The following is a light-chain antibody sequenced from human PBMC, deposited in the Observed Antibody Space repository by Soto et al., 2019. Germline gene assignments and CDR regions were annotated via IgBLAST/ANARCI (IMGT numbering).Light chain of an antibody. CDR1: SSDVGGYNY. CDR2: DVS. Sequence: QSVLTQPASVSGSPGQSITISCTGTSSDVGGYNYVSWYQQHPGKVPKLIIYDVSNRPSGVSNRFSGSKSGNTASLTISGLQTEDEADYYCASYTRSATLVFGGGTKVTVL. CDR3: ASYTRSATLV. J-gene: IGLJ2*01. V-gene: IGLV2-14*01.